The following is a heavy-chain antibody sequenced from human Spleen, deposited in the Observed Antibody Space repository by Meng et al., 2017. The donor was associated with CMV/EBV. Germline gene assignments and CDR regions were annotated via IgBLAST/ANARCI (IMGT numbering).Heavy chain of an antibody. CDR2: INPSAGTT. D-gene: IGHD2-2*01. CDR1: GYTFTSYY. J-gene: IGHJ4*02. V-gene: IGHV1-46*01. Sequence: GYTFTSYYVHWVRQAPGQGLEWVGIINPSAGTTKSAQNFQGRVTMTRDTSTNTVYMELSSLRPEDTAMYYCARAREYCTTTSCPGDYWGQGTLVTVSS. CDR3: ARAREYCTTTSCPGDY.